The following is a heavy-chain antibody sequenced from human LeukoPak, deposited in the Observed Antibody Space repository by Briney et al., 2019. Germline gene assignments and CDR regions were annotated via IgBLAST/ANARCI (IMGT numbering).Heavy chain of an antibody. CDR1: RGSISGYY. D-gene: IGHD3-10*01. Sequence: SETLSLTCTVSRGSISGYYWSWIRQPPGKGLEWIGYIYYSGTTNYNPSLESRVTMSVDTSKNLFSLNLISVTAADTAVYYCAKHLVSAYGESKHFDYWGQGILVTVSS. CDR3: AKHLVSAYGESKHFDY. J-gene: IGHJ4*02. CDR2: IYYSGTT. V-gene: IGHV4-59*08.